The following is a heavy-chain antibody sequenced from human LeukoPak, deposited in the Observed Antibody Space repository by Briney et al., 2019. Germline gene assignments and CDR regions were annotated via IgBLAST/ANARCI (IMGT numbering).Heavy chain of an antibody. Sequence: NAGGSLRLSCAASGFTFNSYSMNWVRQAPGKGLEWVSSISSSSSYIYYADSVKGRFTISRDNAKSSLYLQMNSLRAEDTAVYYCASPLRIAVAGTFDYWGQGTLVTVSS. V-gene: IGHV3-21*01. CDR3: ASPLRIAVAGTFDY. CDR1: GFTFNSYS. CDR2: ISSSSSYI. J-gene: IGHJ4*02. D-gene: IGHD6-19*01.